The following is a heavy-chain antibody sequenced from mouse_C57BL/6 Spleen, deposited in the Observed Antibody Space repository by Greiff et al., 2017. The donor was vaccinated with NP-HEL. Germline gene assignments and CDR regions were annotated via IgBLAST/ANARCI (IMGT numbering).Heavy chain of an antibody. J-gene: IGHJ3*01. CDR2: INPNNGGT. CDR1: GYTFTDYY. V-gene: IGHV1-26*01. CDR3: ARLGSAWFAY. D-gene: IGHD3-2*02. Sequence: VQLQQSGPELVKPGASVKISCKASGYTFTDYYMNWVKQSHGKSLEWIGDINPNNGGTSYNQKFKGKATLTVDKSSSTAYMELRSLTSEDSAVYYCARLGSAWFAYWGQGTLVTVSA.